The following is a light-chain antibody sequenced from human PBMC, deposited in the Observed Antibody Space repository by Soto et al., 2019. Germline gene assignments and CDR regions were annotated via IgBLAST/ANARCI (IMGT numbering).Light chain of an antibody. CDR2: EVT. CDR1: SSDVGGYNY. CDR3: SSYTSSSTLVV. Sequence: CTGTSSDVGGYNYVSWYQQHPGKAPKLMIYEVTNRPSGVSNRFSGSKSGNTASLTISGLQAEDEADYYCSSYTSSSTLVVFGGGTKLTVL. V-gene: IGLV2-14*01. J-gene: IGLJ2*01.